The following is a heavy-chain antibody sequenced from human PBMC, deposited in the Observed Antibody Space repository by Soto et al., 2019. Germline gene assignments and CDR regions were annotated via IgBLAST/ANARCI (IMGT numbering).Heavy chain of an antibody. D-gene: IGHD7-27*01. J-gene: IGHJ4*02. V-gene: IGHV3-30-3*01. CDR2: ISYDGSNK. CDR3: ARVPSSXNWGSYYFDY. Sequence: QVQLVESGGGVVQPGRSLRLSCAASGFTFSSYAMHWVRQAPGKGLEWVAVISYDGSNKYYADSVKGRFTISRDNSKNTLYLQMNSLRAEDTAVYYCARVPSSXNWGSYYFDYWGQGTLVTVSS. CDR1: GFTFSSYA.